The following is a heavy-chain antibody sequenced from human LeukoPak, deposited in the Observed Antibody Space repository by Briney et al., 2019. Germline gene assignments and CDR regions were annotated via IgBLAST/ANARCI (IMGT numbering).Heavy chain of an antibody. CDR1: GGSISSGGYY. Sequence: PSETLSLTCTVSGGSISSGGYYWSWIRQHPGKGLEWIGYIYYSGSTYYNPSLKSRVTISVDRSKNQFSLKLSSMTAADTAVYYCARGYLEYSSSFFDYWGQGTLVTVSS. V-gene: IGHV4-31*03. CDR2: IYYSGST. CDR3: ARGYLEYSSSFFDY. J-gene: IGHJ4*02. D-gene: IGHD6-6*01.